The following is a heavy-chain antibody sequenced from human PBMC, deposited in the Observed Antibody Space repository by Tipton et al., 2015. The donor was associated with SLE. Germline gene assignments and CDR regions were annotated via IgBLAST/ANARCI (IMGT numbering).Heavy chain of an antibody. Sequence: SLRLSCAASGFTFSSFAMSWTRQAPGKGLEWVSAISGSGRSAYYTDSVKGRFSISRDNSRNTLYLQMISLRAEDTAVYYCAKDGEDVVATNSFEYWGQGILVTVSS. V-gene: IGHV3-23*01. CDR1: GFTFSSFA. J-gene: IGHJ4*02. D-gene: IGHD5-12*01. CDR3: AKDGEDVVATNSFEY. CDR2: ISGSGRSA.